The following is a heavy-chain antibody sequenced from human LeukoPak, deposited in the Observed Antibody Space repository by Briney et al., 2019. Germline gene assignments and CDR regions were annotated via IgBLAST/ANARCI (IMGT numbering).Heavy chain of an antibody. CDR3: AKDRTPDGFYSIDY. V-gene: IGHV3-23*01. CDR1: GFTFGIYA. D-gene: IGHD2-15*01. Sequence: PGGSLRLSCTGSGFTFGIYAMNWVRQAPGKGLEWVSVITGNSGLIDYADPVKGRFTISRDNDRNTLYLQMTTLRAEDTAIYFCAKDRTPDGFYSIDYWGQGVLVTVSS. J-gene: IGHJ4*02. CDR2: ITGNSGLI.